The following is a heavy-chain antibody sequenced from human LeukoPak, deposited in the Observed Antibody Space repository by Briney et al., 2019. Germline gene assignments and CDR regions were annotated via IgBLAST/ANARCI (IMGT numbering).Heavy chain of an antibody. D-gene: IGHD5-12*01. Sequence: PGGSLRLSCAASGFTFSSYAMHWVRQAPGKGLEWVAVISYDGSNKYYADSVKGRFTISRDNAKNTLYLQMNSLRAEDTAVYYCARVYRGYSSGGYGMDVWGKGTTVTVSS. J-gene: IGHJ6*04. CDR1: GFTFSSYA. V-gene: IGHV3-30-3*01. CDR3: ARVYRGYSSGGYGMDV. CDR2: ISYDGSNK.